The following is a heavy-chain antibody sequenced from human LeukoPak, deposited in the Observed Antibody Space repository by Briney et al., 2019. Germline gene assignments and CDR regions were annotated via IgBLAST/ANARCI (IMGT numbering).Heavy chain of an antibody. CDR2: IKQDGSEK. J-gene: IGHJ4*02. CDR1: GFTFSSYW. D-gene: IGHD3-10*01. V-gene: IGHV3-7*01. CDR3: ARASALWFGELYHY. Sequence: GGSLRLSCAASGFTFSSYWMSWVRRAPGKGLEWVANIKQDGSEKYYVDSVKGRFTISRDNAKNSLYLQMNSLRAEDTAVYYCARASALWFGELYHYWGQGTLVTVSS.